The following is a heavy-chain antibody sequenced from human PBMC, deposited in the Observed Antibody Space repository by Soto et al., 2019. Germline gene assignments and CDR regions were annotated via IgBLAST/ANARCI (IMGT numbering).Heavy chain of an antibody. J-gene: IGHJ4*02. V-gene: IGHV3-53*01. Sequence: SGGSLRLSYAASGFSVNNNYMTWVRQTPGRRPEWVAVIYTRGSTHYADFATGRFTFSRDNSKNTLYLQMNSLRPEDTAVYYCAKLWGYYFESWGPGTLVTVSS. CDR3: AKLWGYYFES. D-gene: IGHD2-21*01. CDR2: IYTRGST. CDR1: GFSVNNNY.